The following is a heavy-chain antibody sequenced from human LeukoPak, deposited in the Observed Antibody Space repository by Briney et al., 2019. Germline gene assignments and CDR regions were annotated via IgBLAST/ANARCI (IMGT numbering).Heavy chain of an antibody. CDR1: GYTFTSYG. D-gene: IGHD3-10*01. Sequence: GASVKVSCKASGYTFTSYGISWVRQAPGQGLEWMGWISAYNGNTNYAQKLQGRVTMTTDTSTSTAYMELRSLRSDDTAVYYCARVAAGEYYYGSGSYYKRGPQPNDYWGQGTLVTVSS. V-gene: IGHV1-18*01. CDR2: ISAYNGNT. CDR3: ARVAAGEYYYGSGSYYKRGPQPNDY. J-gene: IGHJ4*02.